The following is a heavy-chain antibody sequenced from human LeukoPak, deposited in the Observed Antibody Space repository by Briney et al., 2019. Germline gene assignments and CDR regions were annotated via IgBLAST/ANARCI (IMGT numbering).Heavy chain of an antibody. V-gene: IGHV4-31*03. Sequence: SETQSLMCTLSGGSINRGGYYWTWIRQHPGKGLERIGYIYYSGSTCYNPYLTSRVTMSVDTSKTQFSLKLSSVTAGDTAVYYCSRDRLGGDLDYWGQGTLVTVSS. CDR1: GGSINRGGYY. J-gene: IGHJ4*02. D-gene: IGHD3-16*01. CDR2: IYYSGST. CDR3: SRDRLGGDLDY.